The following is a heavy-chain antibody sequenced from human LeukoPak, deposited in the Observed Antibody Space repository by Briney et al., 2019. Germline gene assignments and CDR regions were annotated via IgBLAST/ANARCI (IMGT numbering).Heavy chain of an antibody. CDR2: VSNRGGST. J-gene: IGHJ4*02. V-gene: IGHV3-23*01. D-gene: IGHD3-10*01. Sequence: GGSLRLSCAASGFTFIRYDMNWVRQAPGKGLEWVSAVSNRGGSTYYADSVKGRFTISRDNSKNTLYLQMNSLGAEDTAVYYCAKDRDPYDYGSGSYYNGVFDYWGQGTLVTVSS. CDR1: GFTFIRYD. CDR3: AKDRDPYDYGSGSYYNGVFDY.